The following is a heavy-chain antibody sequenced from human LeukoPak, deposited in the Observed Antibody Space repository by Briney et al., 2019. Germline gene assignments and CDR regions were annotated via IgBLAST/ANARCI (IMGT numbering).Heavy chain of an antibody. D-gene: IGHD3-22*01. CDR3: ARDPRSYYYDSSGYDRWFDP. Sequence: GGSLRLSCAASGFTVSSNYMSWVRQAPGKGLEWVSYISSSSSTIYYADSVKGRFTISRDNAKNSLYLQMNSLRAEDTAVYYCARDPRSYYYDSSGYDRWFDPWGQGTLVTVSS. V-gene: IGHV3-48*04. CDR1: GFTVSSNY. J-gene: IGHJ5*02. CDR2: ISSSSSTI.